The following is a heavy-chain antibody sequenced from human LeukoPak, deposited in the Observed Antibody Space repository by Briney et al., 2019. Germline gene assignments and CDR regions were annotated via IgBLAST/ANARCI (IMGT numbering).Heavy chain of an antibody. CDR1: GSIFSSYV. Sequence: PGGSLRLSCAASGSIFSSYVMSWVRQAPGKGLEWVAVISYDGSNKYYADSVKGRFTISRDNSKNTLYLQMNSLRAEDTAVYYCAKDRVELPGTNTPTDYWGQGTLVTVSS. CDR2: ISYDGSNK. V-gene: IGHV3-30*18. CDR3: AKDRVELPGTNTPTDY. D-gene: IGHD2-15*01. J-gene: IGHJ4*02.